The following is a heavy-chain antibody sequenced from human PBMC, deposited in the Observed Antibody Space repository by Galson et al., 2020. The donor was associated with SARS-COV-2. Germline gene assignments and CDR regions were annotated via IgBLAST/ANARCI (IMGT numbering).Heavy chain of an antibody. D-gene: IGHD6-6*01. J-gene: IGHJ4*02. CDR2: IFPADSDI. V-gene: IGHV5-51*01. CDR1: GYNFMNLW. Sequence: KIGESLKISCKTSGYNFMNLWIGWVRQMPGKGLEWMGIIFPADSDIRYSQSFQGQVSISADKSISTAYLQWSSLRASDTAIYYCVTVRDLPDYFDYWGQGTLVIVSA. CDR3: VTVRDLPDYFDY.